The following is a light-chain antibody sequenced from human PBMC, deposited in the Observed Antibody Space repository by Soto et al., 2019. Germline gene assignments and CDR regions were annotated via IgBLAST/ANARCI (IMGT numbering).Light chain of an antibody. J-gene: IGLJ2*01. Sequence: QSVLTQSPSASASLGASVKLTCTLSSGHSSCAIAWHQQQPEKGPRYLMKLDSDGSHTKGDAIPDRFSGSSSGAERYLTISSLQSEDVADYYCQTWGTGIHVVFGGGTQLTVL. CDR1: SGHSSCA. CDR2: LDSDGSH. CDR3: QTWGTGIHVV. V-gene: IGLV4-69*01.